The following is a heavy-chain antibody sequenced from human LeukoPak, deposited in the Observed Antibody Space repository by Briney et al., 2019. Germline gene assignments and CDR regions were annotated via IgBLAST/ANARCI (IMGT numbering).Heavy chain of an antibody. D-gene: IGHD5-24*01. Sequence: ASVKVSCKASGYTFSSYGISWVRQAPGQGLEWMGWISAYNGNTNYAQKFRGRVTMTTDTSTSTAYMELRSPRSDDTAVYYCASLKTDGYFDYCGQGTLVTVSS. CDR2: ISAYNGNT. CDR3: ASLKTDGYFDY. V-gene: IGHV1-18*01. J-gene: IGHJ4*02. CDR1: GYTFSSYG.